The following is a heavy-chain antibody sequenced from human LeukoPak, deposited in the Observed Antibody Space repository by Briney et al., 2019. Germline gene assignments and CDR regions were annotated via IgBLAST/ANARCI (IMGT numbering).Heavy chain of an antibody. CDR3: ARDGHCSGGSCYSGFFS. Sequence: GGSLRLSCAASGFTFSGYWMHWVRQAPGKGLVWVSRINSDGSSTSYADSVKGRFTISRDNAKNTLYPQMNSLRAEDTAVYYCARDGHCSGGSCYSGFFSWGQGTLVTVSS. CDR2: INSDGSST. D-gene: IGHD2-15*01. V-gene: IGHV3-74*01. CDR1: GFTFSGYW. J-gene: IGHJ4*02.